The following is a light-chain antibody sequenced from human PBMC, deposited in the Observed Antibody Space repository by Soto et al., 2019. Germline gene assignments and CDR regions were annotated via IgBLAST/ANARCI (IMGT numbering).Light chain of an antibody. CDR2: EGS. V-gene: IGLV2-23*01. CDR1: SSDVGSYNL. Sequence: QSALTQPASVSGSPGQSITISCTGTSSDVGSYNLVSWYQQHPGKAPKLMIYEGSKRPSGVSNRFSGSKSGNTASLTISGLKAEDEVVYYCSSYAGSSHNYVFGPGTKLTAL. CDR3: SSYAGSSHNYV. J-gene: IGLJ1*01.